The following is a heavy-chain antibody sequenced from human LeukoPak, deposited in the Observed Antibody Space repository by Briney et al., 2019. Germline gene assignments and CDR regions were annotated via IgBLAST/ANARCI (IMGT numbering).Heavy chain of an antibody. D-gene: IGHD3-22*01. J-gene: IGHJ4*02. CDR1: GVSIRSGSYY. CDR3: ARASYSYDISGWVPFDY. CDR2: IYTSGST. Sequence: SETLSLTCTVSGVSIRSGSYYWSWIRQPAGKGLEWIGRIYTSGSTTYNPSLKSRVTISGDTSENQFSLRLSSVTAADTAVYYCARASYSYDISGWVPFDYWGQGTLVTVSS. V-gene: IGHV4-61*02.